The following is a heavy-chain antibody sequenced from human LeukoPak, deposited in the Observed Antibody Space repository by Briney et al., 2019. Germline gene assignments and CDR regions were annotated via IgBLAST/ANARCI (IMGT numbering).Heavy chain of an antibody. CDR2: INPSGGST. V-gene: IGHV1-46*01. CDR3: ARAGYYDFWSGYYGGGGYMDV. D-gene: IGHD3-3*01. CDR1: GYTFTSYY. Sequence: ASVKVSCKASGYTFTSYYMHWVRQAPGQGLEWMGIINPSGGSTSYAQKFQGRVTMTRDMSTSTVYMELSSLRSEDTAVYYCARAGYYDFWSGYYGGGGYMDVWGKGTTVTISS. J-gene: IGHJ6*03.